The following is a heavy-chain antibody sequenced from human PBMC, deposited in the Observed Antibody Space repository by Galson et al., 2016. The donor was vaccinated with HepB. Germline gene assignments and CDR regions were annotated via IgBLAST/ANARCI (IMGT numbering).Heavy chain of an antibody. J-gene: IGHJ4*02. D-gene: IGHD3-10*01. CDR1: GDSVSNNIAT. Sequence: CAISGDSVSNNIATWNWIRQSPSGGLEWLGRTYYRSNWYNDYAESVKSRITINPGTSRNQFSLQLNSVTPEDTSVFYCARDRDGASFDCGGQGTLVTVSS. CDR2: TYYRSNWYN. V-gene: IGHV6-1*01. CDR3: ARDRDGASFDC.